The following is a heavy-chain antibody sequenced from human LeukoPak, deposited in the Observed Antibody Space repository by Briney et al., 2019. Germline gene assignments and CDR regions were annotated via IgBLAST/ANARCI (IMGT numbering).Heavy chain of an antibody. J-gene: IGHJ3*02. CDR3: ARKYSSSWYDALDI. CDR1: GDTVSINSAA. CDR2: TYFRSKWYY. Sequence: SQTLSLTFAISGDTVSINSAAWNWIRQSPSRGLEWLGRTYFRSKWYYDYAISVKSRITINPDPSKNQFSLQLNSVTPEDTAIYYCARKYSSSWYDALDIWGQGTMVTVSS. D-gene: IGHD6-13*01. V-gene: IGHV6-1*01.